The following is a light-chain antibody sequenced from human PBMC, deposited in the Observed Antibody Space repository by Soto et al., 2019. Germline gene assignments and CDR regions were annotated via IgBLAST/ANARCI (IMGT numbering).Light chain of an antibody. CDR2: GAS. CDR1: QSVSSSY. CDR3: LQYGSSPRT. J-gene: IGKJ1*01. Sequence: EIVLTQSPGTLSLSPGERATLSCRASQSVSSSYLAWYQQKPGQAPRLLIYGASSRATGIPDRFSGSGSGTDFTLTISSLEPEDFAVYYCLQYGSSPRTFGQGTKVVIK. V-gene: IGKV3-20*01.